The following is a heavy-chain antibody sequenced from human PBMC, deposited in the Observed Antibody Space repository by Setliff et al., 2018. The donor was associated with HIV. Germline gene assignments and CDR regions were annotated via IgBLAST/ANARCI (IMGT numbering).Heavy chain of an antibody. CDR1: GGSFSGHS. Sequence: SETLSLTCAVYGGSFSGHSWAWIRQPPGKGLEWIGEINRSGSANYNRSLKSRVTMSVDTSKRQFSLKLYSVTAADTAIYYCARQSTVAAAGFDFWGQGTLVTVSS. J-gene: IGHJ4*02. V-gene: IGHV4-34*01. D-gene: IGHD6-13*01. CDR3: ARQSTVAAAGFDF. CDR2: INRSGSA.